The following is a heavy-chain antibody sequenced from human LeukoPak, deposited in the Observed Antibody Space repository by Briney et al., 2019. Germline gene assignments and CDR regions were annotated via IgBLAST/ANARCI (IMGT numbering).Heavy chain of an antibody. V-gene: IGHV4-38-2*02. D-gene: IGHD2-21*02. CDR2: IYHSGST. CDR3: ARGGGVVTAYHPFDY. Sequence: SETLSLTCTVSGYSISSGYYWDWIRQPPGKGLEWIGSIYHSGSTYYNPSLKSRVTISVDTSKNQFSLKLSSVTAADTAVYYCARGGGVVTAYHPFDYWGQGTLVTVSS. J-gene: IGHJ4*02. CDR1: GYSISSGYY.